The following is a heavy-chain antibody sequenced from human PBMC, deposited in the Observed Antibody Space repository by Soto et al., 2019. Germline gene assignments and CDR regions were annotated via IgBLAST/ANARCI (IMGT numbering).Heavy chain of an antibody. J-gene: IGHJ6*02. CDR1: GGSISSSSYY. Sequence: PSETLSLTCTVSGGSISSSSYYWGWIRQPPGKGLEWIGSIYYSGSTYYNPSLKSRVTISVDTSKNQFSLKLSSVTAADTAVYYCASQRFGEFNLYYYYGMDVWGQGTTVTVSS. CDR3: ASQRFGEFNLYYYYGMDV. D-gene: IGHD3-10*01. V-gene: IGHV4-39*01. CDR2: IYYSGST.